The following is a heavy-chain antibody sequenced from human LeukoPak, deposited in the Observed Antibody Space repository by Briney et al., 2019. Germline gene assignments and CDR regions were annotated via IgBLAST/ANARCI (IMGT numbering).Heavy chain of an antibody. Sequence: GGSLRLSCAASGFTFSSYAMHWVRQAPGKGLEYVSAISSNGGSTYYANSVKGRFTIPRDNSKNTLYLQMGSLRAEDMAVYYCARDSLGSGYYSYWGQGTLVTVSS. V-gene: IGHV3-64*01. CDR2: ISSNGGST. J-gene: IGHJ4*02. CDR1: GFTFSSYA. D-gene: IGHD3-3*01. CDR3: ARDSLGSGYYSY.